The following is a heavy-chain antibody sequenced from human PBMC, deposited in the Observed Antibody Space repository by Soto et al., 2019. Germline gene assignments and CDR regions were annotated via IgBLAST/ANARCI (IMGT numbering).Heavy chain of an antibody. V-gene: IGHV4-30-4*01. J-gene: IGHJ4*02. CDR2: IYYSGST. D-gene: IGHD3-10*01. Sequence: QVQRQESGPGLVKPSQNLSLTCTVSGGSISSGDYYWSWIRQPPGKGLEWIGYIYYSGSTYYNPSPKSRVTISVDTTKNQFSLKLSSVTAADTAVYYCARSVLWFGEPHWGQGTLVTVSS. CDR3: ARSVLWFGEPH. CDR1: GGSISSGDYY.